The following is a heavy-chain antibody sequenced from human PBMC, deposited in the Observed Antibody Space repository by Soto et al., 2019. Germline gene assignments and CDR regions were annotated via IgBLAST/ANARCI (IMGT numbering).Heavy chain of an antibody. CDR2: IYYSGST. CDR3: ARPTGYCSSTSCYSWFDP. Sequence: PSETLSLTCTVSGGSISSYYWSWIRQPPGNGLEWIGYIYYSGSTNYNPSLKSRVTISVDTSKNQFSLKLSSVTAADTAVYYCARPTGYCSSTSCYSWFDPWGQGTLVTVSS. CDR1: GGSISSYY. V-gene: IGHV4-59*08. D-gene: IGHD2-2*01. J-gene: IGHJ5*02.